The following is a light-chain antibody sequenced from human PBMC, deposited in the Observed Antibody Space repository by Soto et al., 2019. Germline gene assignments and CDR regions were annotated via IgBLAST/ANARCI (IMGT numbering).Light chain of an antibody. J-gene: IGKJ1*01. CDR1: QGISRY. Sequence: AIRMTQSPSSFSSSTGDRVTITCRASQGISRYLAWYQQKPGKPPKLLIYAASTLKSGVPSRFSGSGSGTDFTLTISCLQSEDFATYYCHQYYSNPRTFGQGTKVDIK. CDR2: AAS. V-gene: IGKV1-8*01. CDR3: HQYYSNPRT.